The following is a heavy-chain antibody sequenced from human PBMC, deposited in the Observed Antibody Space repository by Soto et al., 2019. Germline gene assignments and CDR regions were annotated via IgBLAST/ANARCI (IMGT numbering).Heavy chain of an antibody. V-gene: IGHV4-34*01. Sequence: SETLSLTCAVYGGSFSGYYWSWIRQPPGKGLEWIGEINHSGSTNYNPSLKSRVTISVDTSKNQFSLKLSSVTAADTAVYYWARFHTSGWSPWFXPWGQGTLVTVSS. CDR3: ARFHTSGWSPWFXP. J-gene: IGHJ5*02. CDR1: GGSFSGYY. CDR2: INHSGST. D-gene: IGHD6-19*01.